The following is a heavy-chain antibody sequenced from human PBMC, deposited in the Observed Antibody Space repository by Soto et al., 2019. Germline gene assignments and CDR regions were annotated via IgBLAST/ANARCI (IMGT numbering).Heavy chain of an antibody. CDR1: GFIFSNTW. D-gene: IGHD6-25*01. V-gene: IGHV3-15*07. CDR2: IKTKIEGGTT. Sequence: PGGSLRLSCAASGFIFSNTWINWVRQAPGKGLEWVGRIKTKIEGGTTNYAAPVKGRFTVSGDDSKNTVYLHMNSLRTEDTAVYYCTADIPNISANYGMDVWGQGTLVTVSS. CDR3: TADIPNISANYGMDV. J-gene: IGHJ6*02.